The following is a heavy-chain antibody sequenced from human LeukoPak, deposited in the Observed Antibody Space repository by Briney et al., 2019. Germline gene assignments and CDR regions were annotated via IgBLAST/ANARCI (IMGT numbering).Heavy chain of an antibody. D-gene: IGHD2-21*02. J-gene: IGHJ3*02. CDR3: AGSRGGDAPDAFDI. CDR1: GYTFTGYF. V-gene: IGHV1-2*02. Sequence: GASVKVSCKASGYTFTGYFMHWVRQAPGQGLEWMGWINPDSGDTVYAQNFQGRVTMTRDTSITTAYMELSGLRPDDTAVYYCAGSRGGDAPDAFDIWGQGTLVTVSS. CDR2: INPDSGDT.